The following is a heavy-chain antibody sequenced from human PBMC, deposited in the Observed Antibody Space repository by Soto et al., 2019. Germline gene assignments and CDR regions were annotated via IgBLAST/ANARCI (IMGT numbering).Heavy chain of an antibody. J-gene: IGHJ6*03. D-gene: IGHD3-3*01. CDR2: IYSGGST. CDR1: GFTVSSNY. Sequence: GGSLRLSCAASGFTVSSNYMSWVRQAPGKGLEWVSVIYSGGSTYYADSVKGRFTISRHNSKNTLYLQMNSLRAEDTAVYYCARDQASYDFWSGYYNYYYMDVRGKGTTVTVSS. CDR3: ARDQASYDFWSGYYNYYYMDV. V-gene: IGHV3-53*04.